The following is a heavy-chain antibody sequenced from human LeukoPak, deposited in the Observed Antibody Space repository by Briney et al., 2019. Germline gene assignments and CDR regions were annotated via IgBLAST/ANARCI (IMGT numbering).Heavy chain of an antibody. D-gene: IGHD6-13*01. J-gene: IGHJ6*02. CDR1: GFTFSDYY. CDR3: AKDQGLWQGSSWYGAGYYYYYGMDV. CDR2: ISSSGSTI. Sequence: PGGSLRLSCAASGFTFSDYYMSWIRQAPGKGLEWVSYISSSGSTIYYADSVKGRFTISRDNAKNSLYLQMNSLRAEDTAVYYCAKDQGLWQGSSWYGAGYYYYYGMDVWGQGTTVTVSS. V-gene: IGHV3-11*01.